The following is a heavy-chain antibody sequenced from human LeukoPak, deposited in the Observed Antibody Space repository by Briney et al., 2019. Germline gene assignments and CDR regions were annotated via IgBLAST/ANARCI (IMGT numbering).Heavy chain of an antibody. CDR2: IYYSGST. CDR1: GGSISSYY. J-gene: IGHJ5*02. V-gene: IGHV4-59*08. Sequence: SETLSLTCTVSGGSISSYYWSWIRQPPGKGLEWIGYIYYSGSTNYNPSLKSRVTISVDTSENQFSLKLSSVTAADTAVYYCARRVTAAGTNWFDPWGQGTLVTVSS. D-gene: IGHD6-13*01. CDR3: ARRVTAAGTNWFDP.